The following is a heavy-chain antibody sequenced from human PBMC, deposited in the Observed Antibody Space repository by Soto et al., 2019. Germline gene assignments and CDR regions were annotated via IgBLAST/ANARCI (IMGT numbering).Heavy chain of an antibody. CDR3: ARVLEYYDSPDAFDI. D-gene: IGHD3-22*01. CDR1: GDSVSRNSAA. J-gene: IGHJ3*02. Sequence: QTLSLTCAIPGDSVSRNSAAWNCIRQSPSRGLEWLGRTYYRSKWYNDYAVSVKSRITINPDTSKNQFSLQLNSVTPEDTAVYYCARVLEYYDSPDAFDIWGQGTMVTVAS. CDR2: TYYRSKWYN. V-gene: IGHV6-1*01.